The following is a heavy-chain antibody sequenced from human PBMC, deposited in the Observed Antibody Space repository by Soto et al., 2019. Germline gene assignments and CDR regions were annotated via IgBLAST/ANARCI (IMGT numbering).Heavy chain of an antibody. Sequence: SETLSLTCTVSGGPISSYYWSWIRQAPGKGLEWIGNVYYTGSTNYDPSLKSRVTISVDTSKNQFSLKLSSVTAADTAVYYCARHFYGDYRPLLWFDPWGQGTLVTVSS. J-gene: IGHJ5*02. CDR3: ARHFYGDYRPLLWFDP. CDR1: GGPISSYY. D-gene: IGHD4-17*01. V-gene: IGHV4-59*08. CDR2: VYYTGST.